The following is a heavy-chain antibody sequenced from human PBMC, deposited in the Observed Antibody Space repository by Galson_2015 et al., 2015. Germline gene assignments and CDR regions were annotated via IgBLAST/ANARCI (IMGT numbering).Heavy chain of an antibody. CDR2: ISYDGTSK. J-gene: IGHJ4*02. V-gene: IGHV3-30-3*01. D-gene: IGHD3-22*01. CDR3: ASPRDHYDSSGYYGTFAY. Sequence: SLRLSCAASGFTFSAYAMHWVRQAPGKGLEWVAVISYDGTSKYYTESVKGRFTISRDNSKNTLYLQMNSLRAEDTAVYYCASPRDHYDSSGYYGTFAYWGQGTLVTVSS. CDR1: GFTFSAYA.